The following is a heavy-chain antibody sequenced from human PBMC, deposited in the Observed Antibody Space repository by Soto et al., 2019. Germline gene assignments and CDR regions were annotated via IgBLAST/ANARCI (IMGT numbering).Heavy chain of an antibody. CDR1: GLTFRSYW. V-gene: IGHV3-74*03. CDR2: INTDGSVA. D-gene: IGHD2-15*01. Sequence: EVQLVESRGGLVKPGESLRLSCAASGLTFRSYWMHWVRQAPGKGLVWVSRINTDGSVAMYVDSVKGRFTISRDNAKKLLYLHMNNMRAEDTAVYFCVMDMQFGSLDSWGQGTLVTVSS. J-gene: IGHJ4*02. CDR3: VMDMQFGSLDS.